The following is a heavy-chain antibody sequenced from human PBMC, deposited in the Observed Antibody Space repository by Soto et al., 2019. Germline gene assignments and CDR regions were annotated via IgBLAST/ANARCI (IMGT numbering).Heavy chain of an antibody. Sequence: SETLSLTCSVSGASISSGGYYSWIRQHPGKDLEWIGYIYHSGTTYYNPSLKSRVSISIDTSNNQFSLRLSSVTAADTAVYYCARDWRHNWDAGGYYYYAMDVWGQGTTVTVSS. J-gene: IGHJ6*02. CDR1: GASISSGGYY. CDR3: ARDWRHNWDAGGYYYYAMDV. D-gene: IGHD1-1*01. CDR2: IYHSGTT. V-gene: IGHV4-31*03.